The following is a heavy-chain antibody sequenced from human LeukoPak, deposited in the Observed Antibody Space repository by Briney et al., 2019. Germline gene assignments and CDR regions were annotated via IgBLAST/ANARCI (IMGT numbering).Heavy chain of an antibody. CDR2: IKQDGSEK. D-gene: IGHD3-3*01. V-gene: IGHV3-7*01. Sequence: GGSLRLSCAASGFTFSSYWMSWVRQAPGKGLGWVANIKQDGSEKYYVDSVKGRFTISRDNAKNSLYLQMNSLRAEDTAVYYCARDKGSDFWSGTNWFDPWGQGTLVTVSS. CDR1: GFTFSSYW. J-gene: IGHJ5*02. CDR3: ARDKGSDFWSGTNWFDP.